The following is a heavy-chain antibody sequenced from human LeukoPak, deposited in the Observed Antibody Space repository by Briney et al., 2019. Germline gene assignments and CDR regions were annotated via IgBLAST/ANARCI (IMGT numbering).Heavy chain of an antibody. CDR1: GGTFSSYA. D-gene: IGHD4-17*01. CDR2: IIPIFGTA. CDR3: ATIPGDYGAFDI. Sequence: ASVNVSCKASGGTFSSYAISWVRQAPGQGLEWMGGIIPIFGTANHAQKFQGRVTITADESTSTAYMELTSLKSEDTAVYYRATIPGDYGAFDIWGQGTMVTVSS. J-gene: IGHJ3*02. V-gene: IGHV1-69*13.